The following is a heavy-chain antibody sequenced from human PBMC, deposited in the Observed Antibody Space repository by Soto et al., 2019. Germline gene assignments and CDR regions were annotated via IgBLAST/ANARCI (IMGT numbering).Heavy chain of an antibody. CDR3: AKDLNWITMVRGVIRSYGMDV. J-gene: IGHJ6*02. D-gene: IGHD3-10*01. V-gene: IGHV3-30*18. CDR1: GFTFSSYG. Sequence: QVQLVESGGGVVQPGRSLRLSCAASGFTFSSYGMHWVRQAPGNGLEWVAVISYDGSNKYYADSVKGRFTISRDNSKNTLYLQMNSLRAEDTAVYYCAKDLNWITMVRGVIRSYGMDVWGQGTMVTVSS. CDR2: ISYDGSNK.